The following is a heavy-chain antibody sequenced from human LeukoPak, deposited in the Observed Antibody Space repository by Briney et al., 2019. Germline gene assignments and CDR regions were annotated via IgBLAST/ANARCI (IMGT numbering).Heavy chain of an antibody. D-gene: IGHD4-23*01. CDR2: ISYDGSNK. J-gene: IGHJ4*02. Sequence: PGGSLRLSCAASGFTLSSYGMHWVRQAPGKGLEWVAVISYDGSNKYYADSVKGRFTISRDNSKNTLYLQMNTLRAEDTAVYYCARRAGGYSHPYDYWGQGTLVTVSS. V-gene: IGHV3-30*03. CDR3: ARRAGGYSHPYDY. CDR1: GFTLSSYG.